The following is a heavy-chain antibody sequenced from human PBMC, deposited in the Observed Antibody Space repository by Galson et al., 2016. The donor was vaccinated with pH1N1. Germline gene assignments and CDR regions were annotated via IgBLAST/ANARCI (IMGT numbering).Heavy chain of an antibody. CDR3: ARSYNDYLNVDY. D-gene: IGHD4-11*01. CDR1: GFSLRTTGMC. V-gene: IGHV2-70*01. Sequence: PALVNPTQTLTLTCTVSGFSLRTTGMCVSWIRQPPGKALEWLALIDWDDAKYYSTSLKTRLTPPKDASKQQVVLTMANMDPVDTATYFCARSYNDYLNVDYWGQGTPVTVSS. CDR2: IDWDDAK. J-gene: IGHJ4*02.